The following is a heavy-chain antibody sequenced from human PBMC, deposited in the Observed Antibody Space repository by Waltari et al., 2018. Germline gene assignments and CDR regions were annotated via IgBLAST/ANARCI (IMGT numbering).Heavy chain of an antibody. Sequence: DVQLVESGGGLVRPGGSLRLSCAASGFGFSNYTMDWVGQGPGKGLEWVAFISRVRSYIYYADSVKGRFTISRDNAKNSLYLQMNSLRAEDTAVYYCTRARSGSFSTLFEHWGQGTVVTVSS. CDR1: GFGFSNYT. CDR3: TRARSGSFSTLFEH. V-gene: IGHV3-21*05. J-gene: IGHJ4*02. CDR2: ISRVRSYI. D-gene: IGHD1-26*01.